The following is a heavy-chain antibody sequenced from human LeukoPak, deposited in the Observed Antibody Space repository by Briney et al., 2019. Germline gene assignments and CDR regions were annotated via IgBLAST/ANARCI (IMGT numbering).Heavy chain of an antibody. D-gene: IGHD6-19*01. CDR1: GGSISSSSYY. Sequence: SETLSVTCTVSGGSISSSSYYWGWIRQPPGMGLEWIGSIYFSGDTYYNPSLKSRVTISVDTSKNQFSLKLSSVTAADTAVYYCARRVAVAGRNHFDDWGQGTLVTVSS. V-gene: IGHV4-39*01. CDR3: ARRVAVAGRNHFDD. CDR2: IYFSGDT. J-gene: IGHJ4*02.